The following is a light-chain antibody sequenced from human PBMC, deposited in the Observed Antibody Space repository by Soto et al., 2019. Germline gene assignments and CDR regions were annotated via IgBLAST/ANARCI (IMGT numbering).Light chain of an antibody. CDR3: QSYDSSLCGWV. J-gene: IGLJ3*02. Sequence: QSVLTQPPSVSGAPGQRVTISCTGSSSNIGAGYGVHWYQQLPGTAPKLLIYGNSNRPSGVPDRFSGSKSGTSASLAITGLQAEDEADYYCQSYDSSLCGWVFGGGTKVTVL. V-gene: IGLV1-40*01. CDR1: SSNIGAGYG. CDR2: GNS.